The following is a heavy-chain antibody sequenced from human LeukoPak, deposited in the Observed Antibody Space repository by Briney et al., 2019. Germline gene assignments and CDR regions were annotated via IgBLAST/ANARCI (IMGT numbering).Heavy chain of an antibody. Sequence: SETLSLTCTVSGGSISSYYWSWIRQPPGKGLEWIGYIYYSGSTNYNPSLKSRVTISVDTSKNQSSLKLSSVTAADTAVYYCARHGKGSIAAAASSWFDPWGQGTLVTVSS. V-gene: IGHV4-59*08. D-gene: IGHD6-13*01. CDR3: ARHGKGSIAAAASSWFDP. CDR2: IYYSGST. CDR1: GGSISSYY. J-gene: IGHJ5*02.